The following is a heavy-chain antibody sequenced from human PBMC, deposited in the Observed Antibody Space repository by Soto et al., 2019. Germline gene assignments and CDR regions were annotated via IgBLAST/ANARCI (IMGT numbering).Heavy chain of an antibody. CDR1: GFTFSTSS. D-gene: IGHD1-26*01. CDR2: ISSRSYT. J-gene: IGHJ3*02. Sequence: EVQLVESGGGLVKPGGSLRLSCAASGFTFSTSSLYWVRQAPGKGLEWVSSISSRSYTYYADSVKGRFTISRDNAKNSLYLQMNSLRAEDTAVYYCARAIGYVFDIWGQGTMVTVSS. CDR3: ARAIGYVFDI. V-gene: IGHV3-21*01.